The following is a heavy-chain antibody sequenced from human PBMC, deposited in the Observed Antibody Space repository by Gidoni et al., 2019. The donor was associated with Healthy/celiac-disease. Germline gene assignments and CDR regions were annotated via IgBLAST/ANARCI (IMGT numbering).Heavy chain of an antibody. J-gene: IGHJ6*03. CDR3: ARHAGSSSSIYYYYMDV. D-gene: IGHD6-6*01. CDR2: IYYSGST. Sequence: QLQLQESGPGLVKPSETLSLTCTVSGGSISSSSYYWGWIRQPPGKGLEWIGSIYYSGSTYYNPSLKSRFTISVDTSKNQFSLKLSSVTAADTAVYYCARHAGSSSSIYYYYMDVWGKGTTVTVSS. CDR1: GGSISSSSYY. V-gene: IGHV4-39*01.